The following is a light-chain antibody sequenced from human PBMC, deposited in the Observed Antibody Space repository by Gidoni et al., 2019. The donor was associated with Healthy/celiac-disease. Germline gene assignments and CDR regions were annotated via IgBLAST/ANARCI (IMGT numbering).Light chain of an antibody. V-gene: IGKV1-39*01. J-gene: IGKJ2*01. CDR3: QQSYSTPRAT. Sequence: DIQMTQSPSSLSASVGDRVTLTCRASPSISSYLNWYQQKPGKAPKLLIYAASSLQSGVPSRFSGSGSGTEFTLTISSLQPEDFATYYCQQSYSTPRATFXXXTKLEIK. CDR2: AAS. CDR1: PSISSY.